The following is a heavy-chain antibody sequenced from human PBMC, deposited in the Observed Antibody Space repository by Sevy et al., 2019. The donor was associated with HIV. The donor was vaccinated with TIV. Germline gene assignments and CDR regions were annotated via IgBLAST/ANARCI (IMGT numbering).Heavy chain of an antibody. CDR2: IRSKANSYAT. CDR3: TRHQSPFGSRPYYYYGMDV. Sequence: GGSLRLSCAASGFTFSGSAMHWVRQASGKGLEWVGRIRSKANSYATAYAASVKGRFTISRDDSKNTAYLQMNSLTTEDTAVYYCTRHQSPFGSRPYYYYGMDVWGQGTTVTVSS. D-gene: IGHD1-26*01. CDR1: GFTFSGSA. V-gene: IGHV3-73*01. J-gene: IGHJ6*02.